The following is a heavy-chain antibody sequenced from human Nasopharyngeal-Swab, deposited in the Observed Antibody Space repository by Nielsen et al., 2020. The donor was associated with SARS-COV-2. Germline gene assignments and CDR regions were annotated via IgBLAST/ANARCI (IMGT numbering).Heavy chain of an antibody. D-gene: IGHD2-21*01. J-gene: IGHJ4*02. CDR2: IYPGSSDS. V-gene: IGHV5-51*01. Sequence: GESLKISCKGSGYIFTSYWIGWVRPMPGKGLEWMGIIYPGSSDSRYSPSFQGQVTVSADKSINTAYLQWSSLKASDTAMYYCARGGRVGSNSFLDYWGQGTLVTVSS. CDR3: ARGGRVGSNSFLDY. CDR1: GYIFTSYW.